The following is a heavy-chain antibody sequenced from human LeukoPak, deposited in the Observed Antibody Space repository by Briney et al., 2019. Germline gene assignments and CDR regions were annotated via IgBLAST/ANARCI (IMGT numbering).Heavy chain of an antibody. D-gene: IGHD3-3*01. Sequence: SETLSLTCTVSGGSISSSSYYWGWIRQPPGKGLEWIGSIYYSGSTYYNPSLKRRVTISVDTSKNQFSLKLSSVTAADTAVYYCASHNGAGDYDFWSGYYRGEDWFDPWGQGTLVTVSS. CDR1: GGSISSSSYY. CDR2: IYYSGST. V-gene: IGHV4-39*01. J-gene: IGHJ5*02. CDR3: ASHNGAGDYDFWSGYYRGEDWFDP.